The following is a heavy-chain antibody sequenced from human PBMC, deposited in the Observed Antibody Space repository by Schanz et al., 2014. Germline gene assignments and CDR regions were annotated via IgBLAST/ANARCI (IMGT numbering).Heavy chain of an antibody. CDR3: AKDGEIWSGYPEYFDS. V-gene: IGHV3-21*02. D-gene: IGHD3-3*01. CDR1: GFTVSAYS. Sequence: EVQVVESGGGLVRPGGSLRLSCSGFTVSAYSANWVRQAPGKGLEWVSSISSSGGHIYYAGSVKGRFTITRDNAKNSLYLQMNSLRDEDTAVYYCAKDGEIWSGYPEYFDSWGQGTLVTVSS. CDR2: ISSSGGHI. J-gene: IGHJ4*02.